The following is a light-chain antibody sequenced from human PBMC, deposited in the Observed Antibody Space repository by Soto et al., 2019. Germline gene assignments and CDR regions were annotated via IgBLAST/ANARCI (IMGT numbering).Light chain of an antibody. CDR2: DVT. Sequence: QSALTQPPSASGSPGQSVTISCTGSSSDVGGYNYVSWYQQHPGKAPKLVIYDVTKRPSGVPDRFSGSKSGNTASLTVSGLQAEDDADYYCSSYADSNNVLFGGGTKVTVL. V-gene: IGLV2-8*01. J-gene: IGLJ2*01. CDR1: SSDVGGYNY. CDR3: SSYADSNNVL.